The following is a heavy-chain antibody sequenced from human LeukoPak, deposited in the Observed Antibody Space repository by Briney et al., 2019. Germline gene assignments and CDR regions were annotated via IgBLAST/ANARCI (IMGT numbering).Heavy chain of an antibody. V-gene: IGHV3-30*18. CDR1: GFTFSSYG. J-gene: IGHJ6*02. Sequence: GGSLRLSCAASGFTFSSYGMYWVRQAPGKGLEWVAVISYDGSNKYYADSVKGRFTISRDNSKNTLYLQMNSLRAEDTAVYYCAKDLRMTTTFSVVLDYYYGMDVWGQGTTVTVSS. CDR3: AKDLRMTTTFSVVLDYYYGMDV. CDR2: ISYDGSNK. D-gene: IGHD4-17*01.